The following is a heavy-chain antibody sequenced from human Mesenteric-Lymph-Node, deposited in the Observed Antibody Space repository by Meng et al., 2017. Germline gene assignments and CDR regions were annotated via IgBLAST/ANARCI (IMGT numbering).Heavy chain of an antibody. CDR3: ARDASDLDTAMVTCAN. D-gene: IGHD5-18*01. CDR2: INPNSGGT. CDR1: GYTFTGYY. J-gene: IGHJ4*02. Sequence: ASVKVSCKASGYTFTGYYMHWVRQAPGQGLEWMGRINPNSGGTNYAQKFQGRVTMTRDTSISTAYMELSRLRSDDTAVYYCARDASDLDTAMVTCANWGQGTLVTVSS. V-gene: IGHV1-2*06.